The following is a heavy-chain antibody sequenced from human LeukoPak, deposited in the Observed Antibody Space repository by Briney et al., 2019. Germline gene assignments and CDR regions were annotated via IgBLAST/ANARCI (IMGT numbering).Heavy chain of an antibody. CDR2: ISAYNGNT. J-gene: IGHJ4*02. D-gene: IGHD3-10*01. CDR1: GYTFTSYG. Sequence: ASVKVSCKASGYTFTSYGISWVRQAPGQGLEWMGWISAYNGNTNYAQKLQGRVTMTTDTSTSTAYMELRSLRSDDTAVYYCARVGSGSNIPLPNSGVDYWGQGTLVTVSS. CDR3: ARVGSGSNIPLPNSGVDY. V-gene: IGHV1-18*01.